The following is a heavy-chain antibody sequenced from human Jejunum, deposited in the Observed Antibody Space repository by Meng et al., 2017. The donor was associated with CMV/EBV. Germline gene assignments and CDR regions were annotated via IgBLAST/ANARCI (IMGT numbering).Heavy chain of an antibody. CDR3: AKVGSYNHLDY. Sequence: AGFGYTVRGFYIRWVRQAPGKGLEWVSTISGSGTNTYYADSVKGRFTISRDNSKNTLFLQMNSLRAEDTAAYYCAKVGSYNHLDYWGQGPLVTVSS. CDR2: ISGSGTNT. CDR1: GYTVRGFY. V-gene: IGHV3-23*01. J-gene: IGHJ4*02. D-gene: IGHD1-14*01.